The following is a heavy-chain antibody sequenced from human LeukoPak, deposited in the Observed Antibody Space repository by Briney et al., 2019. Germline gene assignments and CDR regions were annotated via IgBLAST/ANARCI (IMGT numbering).Heavy chain of an antibody. CDR3: ARDAVGGAARGFSLDY. Sequence: MTGGSLRLSCAASGFTFSDYYMSWIRQAPGKGLEWVSYISSSGSTIYYADSVKGRFTISRDNAKNSLYLQMNSLRAEDTAVYYCARDAVGGAARGFSLDYWGQGTLVTVSS. V-gene: IGHV3-11*01. CDR1: GFTFSDYY. J-gene: IGHJ4*02. D-gene: IGHD6-6*01. CDR2: ISSSGSTI.